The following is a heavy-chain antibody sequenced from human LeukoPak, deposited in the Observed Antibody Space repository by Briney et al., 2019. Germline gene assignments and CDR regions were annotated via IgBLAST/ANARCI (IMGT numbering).Heavy chain of an antibody. Sequence: GGSPRLSCAASGFTFSSYSMNWVRQAPGKGLEWVSSIRSSSSYIYYADSVKGRFTISRDNAKNSLYLQMNSLRAEDTAVYYCATNGGRYSSSTYWGQGTLVTVSS. CDR3: ATNGGRYSSSTY. D-gene: IGHD6-6*01. V-gene: IGHV3-21*01. CDR1: GFTFSSYS. CDR2: IRSSSSYI. J-gene: IGHJ4*02.